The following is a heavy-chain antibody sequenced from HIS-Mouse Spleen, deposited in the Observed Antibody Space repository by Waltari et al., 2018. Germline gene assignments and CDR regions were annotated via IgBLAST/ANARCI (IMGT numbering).Heavy chain of an antibody. D-gene: IGHD2-15*01. CDR1: GGSISSGDYY. J-gene: IGHJ4*02. CDR3: ARGAPYCSGGSCYPKYYFDY. V-gene: IGHV4-30-4*01. Sequence: QVQLQESGPGLVKPSQTLSLTCTVSGGSISSGDYYWSWICQPPGKGLEWIGYIYYSGSTYYNPSLKSRVTISVDTSKNQFSLKLSSVTAADTAVYYCARGAPYCSGGSCYPKYYFDYWGQGTLVTVSS. CDR2: IYYSGST.